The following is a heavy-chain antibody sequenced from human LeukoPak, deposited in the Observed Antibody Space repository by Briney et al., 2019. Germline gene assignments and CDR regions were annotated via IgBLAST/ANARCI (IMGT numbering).Heavy chain of an antibody. CDR1: GYTLTELS. J-gene: IGHJ6*03. CDR2: FDPEDGET. CDR3: ATGGSTSLTYHYYYMDV. V-gene: IGHV1-24*01. Sequence: ASVKVSCKVSGYTLTELSMHWVRQAPGKGLEWMGGFDPEDGETIYAQKFQGRVTMTEDTSTDTAYMELSSLRSEDTAVYYCATGGSTSLTYHYYYMDVWGKGTTVTVSS. D-gene: IGHD2-2*01.